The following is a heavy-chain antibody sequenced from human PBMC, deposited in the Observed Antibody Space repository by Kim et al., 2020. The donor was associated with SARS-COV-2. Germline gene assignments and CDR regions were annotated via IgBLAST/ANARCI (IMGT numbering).Heavy chain of an antibody. J-gene: IGHJ5*02. Sequence: SETLSLTCTVSGGSVSSGSYYWSWIRQPPGKGLEWIGYIYYSGSTNYNPSLKSRVTISVDTSKNQFSLKLSSVTAADTAVYYCAKTYYDFWSGYYLPTWGQGTLVTVSS. CDR1: GGSVSSGSYY. CDR2: IYYSGST. V-gene: IGHV4-61*01. CDR3: AKTYYDFWSGYYLPT. D-gene: IGHD3-3*01.